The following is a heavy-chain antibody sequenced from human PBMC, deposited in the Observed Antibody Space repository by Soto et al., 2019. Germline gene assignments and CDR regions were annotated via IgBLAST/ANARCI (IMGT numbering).Heavy chain of an antibody. Sequence: QVQLVQSGAEVKKPGSSVKVSCKASGGTFSSYAISWVRQAPGQGLEWMGGIIPIFGTANYAQKFQGRVTITADESTSTAYMERSSLRSEDTAVYYCAREPGIAVAGPGYFDYWGQGTLVTVSS. V-gene: IGHV1-69*12. CDR2: IIPIFGTA. J-gene: IGHJ4*02. D-gene: IGHD6-19*01. CDR3: AREPGIAVAGPGYFDY. CDR1: GGTFSSYA.